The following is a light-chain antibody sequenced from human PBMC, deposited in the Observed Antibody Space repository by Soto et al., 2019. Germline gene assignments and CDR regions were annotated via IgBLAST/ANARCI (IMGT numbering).Light chain of an antibody. CDR2: DAS. J-gene: IGKJ1*01. CDR3: HQYRGYART. CDR1: QYIRSL. V-gene: IGKV1-5*01. Sequence: DIQMTQSPSTLSTSVGDRVTITCRASQYIRSLFAWYQQKPGKATKLLIYDASTLESGVPSRFSGSGSGREFNLTISNLQPDDFAPYYCHQYRGYARTFGQGTKGDI.